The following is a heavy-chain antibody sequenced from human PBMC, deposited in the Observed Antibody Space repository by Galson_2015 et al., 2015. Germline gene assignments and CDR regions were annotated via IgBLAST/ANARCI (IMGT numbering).Heavy chain of an antibody. CDR1: GGSFSGYY. V-gene: IGHV4-34*01. CDR3: ARSLGSGHY. D-gene: IGHD3-10*01. CDR2: INHSGST. J-gene: IGHJ4*02. Sequence: LSLTCAVYGGSFSGYYWSWIRQPPGKGLEWVGEINHSGSTNYNPSLKSRVTISVDTSKNQFSLKLSSVTAADTAVYYCARSLGSGHYWGQGTLVTVSS.